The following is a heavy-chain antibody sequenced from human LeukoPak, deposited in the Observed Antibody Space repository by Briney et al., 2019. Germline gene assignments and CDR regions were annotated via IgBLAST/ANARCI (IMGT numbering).Heavy chain of an antibody. D-gene: IGHD3-16*01. CDR1: GFTFSSYA. CDR2: ISGSGGST. V-gene: IGHV3-23*01. CDR3: ARLRGSLFAGPDY. J-gene: IGHJ4*02. Sequence: GGSLRLSCAASGFTFSSYAMSWVRQAPGKGLEWVSAISGSGGSTYYADSVKGRFAISRDNSKNTLYLQMNSLRAEDTAVYYCARLRGSLFAGPDYWGQGTLVTVSS.